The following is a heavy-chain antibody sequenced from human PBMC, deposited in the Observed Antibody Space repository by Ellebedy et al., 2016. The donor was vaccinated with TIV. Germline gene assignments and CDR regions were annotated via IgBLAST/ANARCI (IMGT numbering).Heavy chain of an antibody. V-gene: IGHV1-69*04. Sequence: ASVKVSCKASGYTFPNYGITWVRQAPGQGLEWMGRLIPILGIANYAQKFQGRVTITADKSTSTAYMELSSLRSEDTAVYYCARDVQPITHFGVVPVYYYYGMDVWGQGTTVTVSS. CDR1: GYTFPNYG. CDR3: ARDVQPITHFGVVPVYYYYGMDV. CDR2: LIPILGIA. D-gene: IGHD3-3*01. J-gene: IGHJ6*02.